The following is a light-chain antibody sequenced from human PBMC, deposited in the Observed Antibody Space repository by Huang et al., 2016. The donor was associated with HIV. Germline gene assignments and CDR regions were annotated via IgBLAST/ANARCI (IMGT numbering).Light chain of an antibody. Sequence: EIVMTQSPVTLSVSPGERATLSCRASQSIINFLAWYHQKPGQAPRLLIYDASNRATGIPARFSGSGSGTDFTLTISSLEPEDFAVYYCQQRGNWPLTFGGGTKVEI. CDR3: QQRGNWPLT. V-gene: IGKV3-11*01. J-gene: IGKJ4*01. CDR1: QSIINF. CDR2: DAS.